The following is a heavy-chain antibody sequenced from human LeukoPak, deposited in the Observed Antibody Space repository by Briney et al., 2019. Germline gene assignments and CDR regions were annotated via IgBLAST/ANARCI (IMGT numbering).Heavy chain of an antibody. CDR3: ASRTYTYDSSGYYRRNYYFDY. CDR2: IIPIFGTT. J-gene: IGHJ4*02. V-gene: IGHV1-69*13. CDR1: GGTFSRYV. Sequence: ASVKVSCKASGGTFSRYVLSWVRQAPGQGLEWMGGIIPIFGTTNYAQKLQGRVTITADESTSTAYMELSSLRSEDTAVYYCASRTYTYDSSGYYRRNYYFDYWGQGTLVTVSS. D-gene: IGHD3-22*01.